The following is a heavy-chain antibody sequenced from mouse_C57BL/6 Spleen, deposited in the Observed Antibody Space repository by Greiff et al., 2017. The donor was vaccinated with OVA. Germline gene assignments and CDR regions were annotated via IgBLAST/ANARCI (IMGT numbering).Heavy chain of an antibody. Sequence: EVQLQQSGPELVKPGASVKISCKASGYTFTDYYMNWVKQSHGKSLEWIGDINPNNGGTSYNQKFKGKATLTVDKSSSTAYMELRSLTSEDSAVYYCARRIGWLLKDYAMDYWGQGTSVTVSS. CDR2: INPNNGGT. CDR3: ARRIGWLLKDYAMDY. J-gene: IGHJ4*01. CDR1: GYTFTDYY. V-gene: IGHV1-26*01. D-gene: IGHD2-3*01.